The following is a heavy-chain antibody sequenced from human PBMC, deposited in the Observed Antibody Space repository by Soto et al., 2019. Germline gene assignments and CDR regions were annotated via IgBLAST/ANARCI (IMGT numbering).Heavy chain of an antibody. D-gene: IGHD6-19*01. CDR3: ARRIAVAGRYYFDY. J-gene: IGHJ4*02. V-gene: IGHV5-51*01. Sequence: GESLKISCKGSGDSFTSYWIGWVRQMPGKGLEWMGIIYPGDSDTRYSPSFQGQVTISADKSISTAYLQWSSLTASDTAMYYCARRIAVAGRYYFDYWGQGTLVTVSS. CDR2: IYPGDSDT. CDR1: GDSFTSYW.